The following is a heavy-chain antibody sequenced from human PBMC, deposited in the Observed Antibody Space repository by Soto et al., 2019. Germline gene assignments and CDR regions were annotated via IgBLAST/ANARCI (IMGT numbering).Heavy chain of an antibody. D-gene: IGHD3-3*01. CDR1: GFTFSGYW. J-gene: IGHJ4*02. CDR2: IKGDGSDN. V-gene: IGHV3-7*01. CDR3: AKESWSLDY. Sequence: EVQLEESGGGLVQPGGSLRLSCAASGFTFSGYWMNWVRQAPGKGLEWLANIKGDGSDNNYLDSVKGRFTISRDNAKNSLYLQMNSLRAEDTAVYYCAKESWSLDYWGQGTLVTVSS.